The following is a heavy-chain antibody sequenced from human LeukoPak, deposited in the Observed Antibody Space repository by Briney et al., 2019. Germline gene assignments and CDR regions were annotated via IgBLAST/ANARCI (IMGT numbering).Heavy chain of an antibody. CDR2: IYQDGNT. CDR1: GFTVSTNH. D-gene: IGHD2-21*02. J-gene: IGHJ6*04. Sequence: PGGSLRLSCAVSGFTVSTNHMSWVRQAPPKGLERVSVIYQDGNTYYTDSAKGRFTISRDNSKNTLFLQMNSLRAEDTAMYYCARDREVVTAKAQMDVWGKGTTVTVSS. V-gene: IGHV3-53*01. CDR3: ARDREVVTAKAQMDV.